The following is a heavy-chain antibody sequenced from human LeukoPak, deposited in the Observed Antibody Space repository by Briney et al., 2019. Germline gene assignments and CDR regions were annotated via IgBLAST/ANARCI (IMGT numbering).Heavy chain of an antibody. J-gene: IGHJ4*02. CDR3: ARGRPPSGYDFSY. D-gene: IGHD5-12*01. CDR1: GGSFSGYY. V-gene: IGHV4-34*01. CDR2: INHSGST. Sequence: PSETLSLTCAVYGGSFSGYYWSWIRQPPGKGLEWIGEINHSGSTNYNPSLKSRVTISVDTSKSQFSLKLSSVTAADTAVYYCARGRPPSGYDFSYWGQGTLVTVSS.